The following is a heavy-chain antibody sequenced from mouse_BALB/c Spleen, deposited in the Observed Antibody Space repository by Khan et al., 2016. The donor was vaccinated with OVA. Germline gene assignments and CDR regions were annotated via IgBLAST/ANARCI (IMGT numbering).Heavy chain of an antibody. D-gene: IGHD1-2*01. CDR3: ARRNYVGYTLAY. CDR1: GYTFTDYY. J-gene: IGHJ3*01. CDR2: ISPGSGDT. Sequence: QVQLQQSGAELARPGASVKLSCKASGYTFTDYYINWVKQRTGQGLEWIGEISPGSGDTYYNEKFKGKATLTVDTSSTQAYMQISSLTSEASAVYVCARRNYVGYTLAYWGQGTLVTVAA. V-gene: IGHV1-77*01.